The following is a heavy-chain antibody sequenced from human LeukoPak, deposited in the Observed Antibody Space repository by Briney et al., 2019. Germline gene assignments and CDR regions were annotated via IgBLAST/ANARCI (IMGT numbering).Heavy chain of an antibody. CDR2: IYYSGST. CDR1: GGSISSGGYY. Sequence: SETLSLTCTVSGGSISSGGYYWSWIRQHPGKGLEWIGYIYYSGSTYYNPSLKSRVTISVDTSKNQFSLKLSSVTAADTAVYYCARARYNWRPFDYWGQGTLVTVSS. J-gene: IGHJ4*02. D-gene: IGHD1-1*01. V-gene: IGHV4-31*03. CDR3: ARARYNWRPFDY.